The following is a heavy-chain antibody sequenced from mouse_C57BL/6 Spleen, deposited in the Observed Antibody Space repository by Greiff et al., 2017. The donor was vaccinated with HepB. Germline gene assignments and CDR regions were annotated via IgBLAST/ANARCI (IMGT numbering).Heavy chain of an antibody. CDR2: IWSGGST. CDR1: GFSLTSYG. V-gene: IGHV2-2*01. Sequence: VQLQQSGPGLVQPSQSLSITCTVSGFSLTSYGVHWVRQSPGKGLEWLGVIWSGGSTDYNAAFISRLSISKDNSKSQFFFKMNSLQADDTAIYYCARIAYDYDYFDYWGQGTTLTVSS. CDR3: ARIAYDYDYFDY. J-gene: IGHJ2*01. D-gene: IGHD2-4*01.